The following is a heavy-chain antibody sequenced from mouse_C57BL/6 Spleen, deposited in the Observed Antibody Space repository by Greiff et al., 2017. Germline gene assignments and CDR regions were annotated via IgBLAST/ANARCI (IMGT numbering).Heavy chain of an antibody. CDR2: IDPNSGGT. CDR3: ERNYGSSYWYFDV. J-gene: IGHJ1*03. Sequence: QVQLQQPGAELVKPGASVKLSCKASGYTFTSYWMHWVKQRPGRGLEWIGRIDPNSGGTKYNEKFKSKATLTVDKPSSTAYMQLSSLTSEDAAVYYWERNYGSSYWYFDVWGTGNTVTVAS. V-gene: IGHV1-72*01. D-gene: IGHD1-1*01. CDR1: GYTFTSYW.